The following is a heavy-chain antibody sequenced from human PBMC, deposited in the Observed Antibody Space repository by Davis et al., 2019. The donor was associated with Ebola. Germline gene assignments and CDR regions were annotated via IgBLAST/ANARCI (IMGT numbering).Heavy chain of an antibody. V-gene: IGHV3-30*03. CDR3: ARDRIVVLPAALYYYYYVMDV. CDR2: ISYDGSNK. D-gene: IGHD2-2*01. Sequence: GESLKISCAASGFTFSSYGMHWVRQAPGKGLEWVAVISYDGSNKYYADSVKGRFTISRDNSKNTLYLQMNSLRAEDTAVYFCARDRIVVLPAALYYYYYVMDVWGQGTTVTVSS. J-gene: IGHJ6*02. CDR1: GFTFSSYG.